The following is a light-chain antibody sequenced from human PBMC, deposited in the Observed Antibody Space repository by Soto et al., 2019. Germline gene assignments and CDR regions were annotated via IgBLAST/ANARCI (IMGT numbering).Light chain of an antibody. CDR2: EVS. Sequence: QSALTHPASVSGSPGQSITIACTGTSSDVGGYNYVSWYQQHPGKAPKLMIYEVSNRPSWVSNRFSGSKSGNTASLTISGLQAEYEADYYCSSYTTSSTPEVFGGGTKLTVL. CDR3: SSYTTSSTPEV. J-gene: IGLJ3*02. V-gene: IGLV2-14*01. CDR1: SSDVGGYNY.